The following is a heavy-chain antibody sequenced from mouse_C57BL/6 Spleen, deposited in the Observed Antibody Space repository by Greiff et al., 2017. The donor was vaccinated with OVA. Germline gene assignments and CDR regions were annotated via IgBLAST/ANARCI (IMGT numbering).Heavy chain of an antibody. CDR1: GYTFTSYW. CDR3: ARGAGSMMVTTWFAY. V-gene: IGHV1-69*01. CDR2: IDPSDSYT. D-gene: IGHD2-3*01. Sequence: QVQLKQPGAELVMPGASVKLSCKASGYTFTSYWMHWVKQRPGQGLEWIGEIDPSDSYTNYNQKFKGKSTLTVDKSSSTAYMQLSSLTSEDSAVYYCARGAGSMMVTTWFAYWGQGTLVTVSA. J-gene: IGHJ3*01.